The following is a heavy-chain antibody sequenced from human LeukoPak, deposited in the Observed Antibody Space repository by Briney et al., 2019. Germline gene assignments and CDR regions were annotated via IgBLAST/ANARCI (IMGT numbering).Heavy chain of an antibody. J-gene: IGHJ3*02. CDR1: GFTFSSYG. CDR2: ISTSSSYI. Sequence: GGSLRLSCAASGFTFSSYGMNWVRQAPGKGLEWVSSISTSSSYIYYADSVKGRFTISRDNAKNSLYLQMNSLRAEDTAVYYCARVAGLAMMAFDIWGQGTMVTVSS. CDR3: ARVAGLAMMAFDI. V-gene: IGHV3-21*01. D-gene: IGHD3-16*01.